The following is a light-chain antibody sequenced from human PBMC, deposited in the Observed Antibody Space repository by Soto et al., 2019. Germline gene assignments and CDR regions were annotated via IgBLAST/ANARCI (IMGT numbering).Light chain of an antibody. CDR1: QSISTH. CDR2: VAS. V-gene: IGKV1-39*01. J-gene: IGKJ4*01. Sequence: DIQMTQAPPSLSAFVGDRVTITCRASQSISTHLNWYQQKPGKAPKLLIRVASTLQSGVPSRFSGSGSGTDFTLTIRHLQPDDFATYYCQQHSGTPPTFGGGTKVDIK. CDR3: QQHSGTPPT.